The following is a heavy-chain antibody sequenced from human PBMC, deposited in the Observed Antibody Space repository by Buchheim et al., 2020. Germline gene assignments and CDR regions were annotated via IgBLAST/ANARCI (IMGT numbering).Heavy chain of an antibody. V-gene: IGHV3-30*18. Sequence: QVQLVESGGGVVQPGRSLRLSCAASGFTFSSYGMHWVRQAPGKGLEWVAVISYDGSNKYYADSVKGRFTISRDNSKNTLYLQMNSLRAEDTAVYYCAKDRTIFGVVFGFDYWGQGTL. J-gene: IGHJ4*02. CDR3: AKDRTIFGVVFGFDY. CDR2: ISYDGSNK. CDR1: GFTFSSYG. D-gene: IGHD3-3*01.